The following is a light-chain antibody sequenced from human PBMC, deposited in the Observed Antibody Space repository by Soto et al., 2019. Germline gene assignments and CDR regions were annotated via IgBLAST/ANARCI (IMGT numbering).Light chain of an antibody. CDR2: AAS. J-gene: IGKJ4*01. V-gene: IGKV1-9*01. CDR1: QDIASS. CDR3: QQFNSYPLT. Sequence: DIHLTQSPSFLSASVGDRVTITCRASQDIASSLAWYQQKAGKAPKLLIYAASTLESGVPSRFSGSGPGTEFTLSISSLQAEDFGIYYCQQFNSYPLTFGGGTKVEIK.